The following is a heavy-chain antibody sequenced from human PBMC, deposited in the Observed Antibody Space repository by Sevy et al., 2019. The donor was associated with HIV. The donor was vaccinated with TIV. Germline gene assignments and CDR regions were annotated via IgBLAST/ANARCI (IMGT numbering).Heavy chain of an antibody. CDR2: INLRESNLHGIT. Sequence: SETLSLTCAVYGETFSGYHWSWIRRSPGKGLEWIGEINLRESNLHGITNYNPSLRSRVTISVDASKNQFSLKLTSVTAADSAVYYCARGYDSLSGGVLRYWGQGTLVTVSS. CDR1: GETFSGYH. CDR3: ARGYDSLSGGVLRY. D-gene: IGHD3-3*01. J-gene: IGHJ4*02. V-gene: IGHV4-34*01.